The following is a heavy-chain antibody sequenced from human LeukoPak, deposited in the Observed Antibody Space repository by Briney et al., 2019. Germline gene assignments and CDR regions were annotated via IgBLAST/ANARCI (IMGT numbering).Heavy chain of an antibody. J-gene: IGHJ4*02. D-gene: IGHD2-15*01. CDR2: ISYSGRI. CDR1: GGPIRSHY. V-gene: IGHV4-59*11. CDR3: ARGAGWWDY. Sequence: SETLSLTCTVSGGPIRSHYWSWIRQPPGEGLEWIGYISYSGRINYNPSLKSRVTLSLDTSKNQFSLTLTSVTAADTAVYYCARGAGWWDYWGQGTLVTVSS.